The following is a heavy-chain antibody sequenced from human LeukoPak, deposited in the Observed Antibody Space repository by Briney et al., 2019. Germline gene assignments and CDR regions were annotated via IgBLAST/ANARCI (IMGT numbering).Heavy chain of an antibody. CDR1: GFVFSTYG. CDR3: ARAARWPPFDY. J-gene: IGHJ4*02. V-gene: IGHV3-48*04. Sequence: GGSLRLSCAVSGFVFSTYGMNWVRQAPGKGLEWVSYISSSSSTIYYADSVKGRFTISRDNAKNSLYLQMNSLRAEDTAVYYCARAARWPPFDYWGQGTLVTVSS. D-gene: IGHD5-24*01. CDR2: ISSSSSTI.